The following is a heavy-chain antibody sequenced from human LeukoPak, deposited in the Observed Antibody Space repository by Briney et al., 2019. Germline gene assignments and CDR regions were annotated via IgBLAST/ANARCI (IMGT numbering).Heavy chain of an antibody. CDR1: GGSISSAAYY. V-gene: IGHV4-31*03. D-gene: IGHD5-18*01. J-gene: IGHJ4*02. CDR3: ARDRGYSYGVDS. Sequence: SETLSLTCTVSGGSISSAAYYWSWIRQHPGKGLEWIGYIYHSGIINYNPSLKSRVTISVDTSKNQFSLKLSSVTAADTAVYYCARDRGYSYGVDSWGQGTLVTVSS. CDR2: IYHSGII.